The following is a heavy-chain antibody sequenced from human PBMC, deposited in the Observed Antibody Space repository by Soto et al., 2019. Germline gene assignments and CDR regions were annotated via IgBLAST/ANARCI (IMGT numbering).Heavy chain of an antibody. Sequence: GGSLRLSCAASGFTFNRYGMHWVRQAPGKGLEWVAVIWYGGSNRYYADSVKGRFTISRDNSKNMLYLQMDSLRAEDTAMYYCARDFEHYFDYWGQGTLVTVSS. J-gene: IGHJ4*02. D-gene: IGHD3-9*01. CDR1: GFTFNRYG. V-gene: IGHV3-33*01. CDR2: IWYGGSNR. CDR3: ARDFEHYFDY.